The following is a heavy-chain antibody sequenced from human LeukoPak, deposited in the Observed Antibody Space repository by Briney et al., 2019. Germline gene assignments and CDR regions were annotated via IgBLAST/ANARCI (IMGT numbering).Heavy chain of an antibody. J-gene: IGHJ5*02. CDR3: ARVFDSSGYYVRGWFDP. CDR2: INPSGGST. V-gene: IGHV1-46*01. Sequence: ASVKVSCKASGYTFTSYYMHWVRQAPGQGPEWMGLINPSGGSTSYAQKFQGRVTMTRDTSTSTVYMELSSLRSEDTAVYYCARVFDSSGYYVRGWFDPWGQGTLVTVSS. CDR1: GYTFTSYY. D-gene: IGHD3-22*01.